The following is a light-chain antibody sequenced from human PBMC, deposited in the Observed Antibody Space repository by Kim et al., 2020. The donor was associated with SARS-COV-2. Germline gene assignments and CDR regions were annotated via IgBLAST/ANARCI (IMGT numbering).Light chain of an antibody. V-gene: IGKV3-20*01. Sequence: TLSLSPGERATLPGRASQSVSSSYLAWYQQKPGQAPRLLIYGASSRATGIPDRFSGSGSGTDFTLTISRLEPEDFAVYYCQQRGTFGQGTKVDIK. CDR2: GAS. J-gene: IGKJ1*01. CDR1: QSVSSSY. CDR3: QQRGT.